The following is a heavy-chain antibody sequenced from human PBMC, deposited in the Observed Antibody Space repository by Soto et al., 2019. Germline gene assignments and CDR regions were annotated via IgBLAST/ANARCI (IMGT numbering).Heavy chain of an antibody. CDR2: ISYSGST. V-gene: IGHV4-59*01. CDR3: ARSALDWLLGWFAP. Sequence: QVQLQESGPGLVKPSETLSLTCTVSGGSISRYYWNWIRQSPGKGLEWIGYISYSGSTTYNPSLTSRTTMSVAKSKNQVSLKMSSVTAADTAVYYWARSALDWLLGWFAPWGQGTLVTVSS. CDR1: GGSISRYY. D-gene: IGHD3-9*01. J-gene: IGHJ5*02.